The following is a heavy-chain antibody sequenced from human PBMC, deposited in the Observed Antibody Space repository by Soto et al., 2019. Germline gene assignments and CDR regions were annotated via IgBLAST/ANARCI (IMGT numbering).Heavy chain of an antibody. J-gene: IGHJ4*02. Sequence: SETLSLTCTFSGYSISSGSYYWTWIRQQQGKGLEWVGYIYYSGSTYYNPSLKSRVTISVDTSKNQFSLRLSSVTAADTAVYYCARGPIAKDLGPFDYWGQGTLVTAPQ. CDR3: ARGPIAKDLGPFDY. CDR2: IYYSGST. CDR1: GYSISSGSYY. V-gene: IGHV4-31*03.